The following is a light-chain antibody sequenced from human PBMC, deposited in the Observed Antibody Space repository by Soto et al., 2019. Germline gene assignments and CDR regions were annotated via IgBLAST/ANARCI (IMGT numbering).Light chain of an antibody. CDR3: CSYAGSSSFDVV. V-gene: IGLV2-23*03. Sequence: QSALTQPASVPGSPGQSITISCTGTSSDVGSYNLVSWYQQHPGKAPKLMIYGGSKRPSGVSNRFSGSNAGNTASLAFSGRPAEDEADYCDCSYAGSSSFDVVFGRGTKVTVL. J-gene: IGLJ2*01. CDR2: GGS. CDR1: SSDVGSYNL.